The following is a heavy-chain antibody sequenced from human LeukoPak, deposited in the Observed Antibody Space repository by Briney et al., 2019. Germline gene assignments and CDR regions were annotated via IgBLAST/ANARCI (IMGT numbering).Heavy chain of an antibody. CDR2: ISYDGSNK. D-gene: IGHD2-2*01. CDR1: VFTFSSYA. J-gene: IGHJ4*02. CDR3: ARAGSTSCYSSADY. V-gene: IGHV3-30*04. Sequence: GGSLRLSCAASVFTFSSYAMHWVRQAPGKGLEWVAVISYDGSNKYYADSVKGRFTISRGNSKNTLYLQMNSLRAEDTAVYYCARAGSTSCYSSADYWGQGTLVTVSS.